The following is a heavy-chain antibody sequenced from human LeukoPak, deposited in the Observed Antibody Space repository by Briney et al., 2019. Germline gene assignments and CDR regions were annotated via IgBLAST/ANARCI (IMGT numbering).Heavy chain of an antibody. V-gene: IGHV1-69*05. CDR1: GGTFSSYA. Sequence: SVKVSCKASGGTFSSYAISWVRQAPGQGLEWMGGIIPIFGTANYAQKFQGRVTITTDESTSTAYMELRSLRSDDTAVYYCARDIGSSWYSGYYYGMDVWGQGTTVTVSS. CDR3: ARDIGSSWYSGYYYGMDV. CDR2: IIPIFGTA. J-gene: IGHJ6*02. D-gene: IGHD6-13*01.